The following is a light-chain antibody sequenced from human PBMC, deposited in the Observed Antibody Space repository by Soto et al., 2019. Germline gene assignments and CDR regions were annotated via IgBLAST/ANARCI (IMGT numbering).Light chain of an antibody. Sequence: EIVLTQSPATLSLSPGERATLSCRASQRVSSYLAWYQQKPGQAPRLLIYDASNRATGIPARFSGSGSGTDFTLTISSLEPEDVAVYYCQQRSNWPPPYTFGQGTKLEIK. J-gene: IGKJ2*01. CDR1: QRVSSY. CDR3: QQRSNWPPPYT. CDR2: DAS. V-gene: IGKV3-11*01.